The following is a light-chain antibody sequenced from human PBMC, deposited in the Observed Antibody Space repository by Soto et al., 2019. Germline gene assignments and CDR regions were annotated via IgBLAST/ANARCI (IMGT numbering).Light chain of an antibody. V-gene: IGKV3-20*01. J-gene: IGKJ1*01. CDR1: QSVTSNY. Sequence: EIVLTQSPGTLSVSPGERAALSCKASQSVTSNYLAWYQQRPGQAPRLLIYAANRRATGSPDRLTGSWSGTDFNLTISSLEPEDSAFYYCQQYAGAPWTFGQGTRVEIK. CDR3: QQYAGAPWT. CDR2: AAN.